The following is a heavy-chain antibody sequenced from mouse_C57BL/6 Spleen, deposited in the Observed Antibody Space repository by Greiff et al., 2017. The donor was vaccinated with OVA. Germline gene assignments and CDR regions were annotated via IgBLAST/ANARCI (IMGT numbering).Heavy chain of an antibody. Sequence: LPQSGAELVRPGASVPLSCKASGYTFTDYEMHWVKQTPVHGLEWIGAIVPETGGTAYNQKFKGKAILTADKYSSTAYMELRSLTSEDSAGYYCTSDDYDDYWGQGTTLTVSS. CDR2: IVPETGGT. CDR1: GYTFTDYE. V-gene: IGHV1-15*01. J-gene: IGHJ2*01. D-gene: IGHD2-4*01. CDR3: TSDDYDDY.